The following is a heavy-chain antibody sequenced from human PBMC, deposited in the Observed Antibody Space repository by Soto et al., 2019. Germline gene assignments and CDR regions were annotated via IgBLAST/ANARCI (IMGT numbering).Heavy chain of an antibody. CDR1: GFTFTRAW. D-gene: IGHD3-16*01. CDR3: AADLPDWGAYAFDY. V-gene: IGHV3-15*07. CDR2: AKSEINGGAV. Sequence: EVQLVESGGDLVQPGGSLRHSCAASGFTFTRAWLNWVRQAPGKGLEWVGRAKSEINGGAVDYAAPVKGRFTISRDASQNTVYLQMNSLRADDTAVYYCAADLPDWGAYAFDYWGHGTQVTVSS. J-gene: IGHJ4*01.